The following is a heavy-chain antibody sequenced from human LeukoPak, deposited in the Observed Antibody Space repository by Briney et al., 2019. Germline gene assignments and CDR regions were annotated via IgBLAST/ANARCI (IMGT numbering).Heavy chain of an antibody. D-gene: IGHD6-13*01. Sequence: SETLSLTCTVSGGSISSYYWSWIRQPPGKGLERIGYIYYGGSTNYNPSLKSRVTISVDTSKNQFSLKLSSVTAADTAVYYCARVSRNWFDPWGQGTLVTVSS. CDR3: ARVSRNWFDP. V-gene: IGHV4-59*01. CDR1: GGSISSYY. CDR2: IYYGGST. J-gene: IGHJ5*02.